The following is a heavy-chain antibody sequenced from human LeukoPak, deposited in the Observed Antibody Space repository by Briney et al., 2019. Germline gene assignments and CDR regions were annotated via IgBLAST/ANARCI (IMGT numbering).Heavy chain of an antibody. CDR3: ARVYSSSSRVFDY. Sequence: SETLSLTCTVSGGSISSYYWSWIRQPPGKGLEWIGYIYYSGSTNYSPSLKSRVTISVDTSKNQFSLKLSSVTAADTAVYYCARVYSSSSRVFDYWGQGTLVTVSS. CDR2: IYYSGST. D-gene: IGHD6-6*01. CDR1: GGSISSYY. V-gene: IGHV4-59*01. J-gene: IGHJ4*02.